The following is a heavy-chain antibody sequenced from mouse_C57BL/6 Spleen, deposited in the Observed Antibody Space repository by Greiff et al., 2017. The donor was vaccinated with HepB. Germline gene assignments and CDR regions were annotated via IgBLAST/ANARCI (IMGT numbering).Heavy chain of an antibody. Sequence: EVQGVESGGDLVKPGGSLKLSCAASGFTFSSYGMSWVRQTPDKRLEWVATISSGGSYTYYPDSVKGRFTISRDNAKNTLYLQMSSLKSEDTAMYYCARRDYGSSLFDYWGQGTTLTVSS. D-gene: IGHD1-1*01. V-gene: IGHV5-6*01. CDR1: GFTFSSYG. CDR2: ISSGGSYT. J-gene: IGHJ2*01. CDR3: ARRDYGSSLFDY.